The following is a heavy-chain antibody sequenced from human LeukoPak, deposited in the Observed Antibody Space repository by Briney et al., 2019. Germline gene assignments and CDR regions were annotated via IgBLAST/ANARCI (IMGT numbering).Heavy chain of an antibody. J-gene: IGHJ4*02. CDR3: AKEFNRGLPDY. CDR2: IKHNGGEK. D-gene: IGHD2-21*01. Sequence: GGSLRLSCVASGFTFTDYFMSWVRQAPGKGLEWVASIKHNGGEKYYVDSVKGRFTISRDNAKNSLYLEMSSLRVEDTAVYYCAKEFNRGLPDYWGQGTLVTVPS. V-gene: IGHV3-7*01. CDR1: GFTFTDYF.